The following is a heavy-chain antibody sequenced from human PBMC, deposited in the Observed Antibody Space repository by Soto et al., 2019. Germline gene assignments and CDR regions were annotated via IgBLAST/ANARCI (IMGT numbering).Heavy chain of an antibody. V-gene: IGHV3-23*01. CDR2: ISGGGGST. CDR1: GFTFSSYA. D-gene: IGHD3-22*01. J-gene: IGHJ4*02. CDR3: SKGSEVNYLGY. Sequence: GGSLRLSCAASGFTFSSYAMSWVRQAPGKGLEWVSGISGGGGSTYFADSVKGRFTISRDNSKNTLYLQMNSLRAEDTAVYFCSKGSEVNYLGYWGQGTLVTVSS.